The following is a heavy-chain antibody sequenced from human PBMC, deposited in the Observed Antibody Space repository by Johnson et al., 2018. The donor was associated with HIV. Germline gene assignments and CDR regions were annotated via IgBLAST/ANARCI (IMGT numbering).Heavy chain of an antibody. D-gene: IGHD3-10*01. Sequence: VQLLESGGGLVQPGGSLRLSCAASGFTFSSYAMSWVRQAPGKGLEWVSGINWNGGSTGYADSVKGRFTISRDNAKNSLYLQMNSLRPEDTAFYYCAKDMVPWFGELPWACDTFDIWGQGTMVAVSS. CDR1: GFTFSSYA. CDR3: AKDMVPWFGELPWACDTFDI. CDR2: INWNGGST. J-gene: IGHJ3*02. V-gene: IGHV3-20*04.